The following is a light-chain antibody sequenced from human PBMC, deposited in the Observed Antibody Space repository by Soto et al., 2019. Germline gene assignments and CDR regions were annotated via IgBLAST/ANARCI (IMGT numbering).Light chain of an antibody. Sequence: DIQMTQSPASLSASVGDRVTITCQASQDISSFLNWYQQKPGKAPKCLISDASNLETGVPSRFSGSGSGTDFTCSIASLQPEDIGAYDCQHHANLPWTVGQGTKVESK. CDR2: DAS. CDR3: QHHANLPWT. J-gene: IGKJ1*01. CDR1: QDISSF. V-gene: IGKV1-33*01.